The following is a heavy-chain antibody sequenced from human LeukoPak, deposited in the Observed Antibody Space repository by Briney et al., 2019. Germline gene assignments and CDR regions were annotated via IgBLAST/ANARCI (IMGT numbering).Heavy chain of an antibody. CDR2: TYYRSKWYN. V-gene: IGHV6-1*01. J-gene: IGHJ5*02. D-gene: IGHD6-13*01. CDR3: ARANRKGSSWSLIWGYNWFDP. CDR1: GDSVSSNSAA. Sequence: SQTLSLTCAISGDSVSSNSAAWNWIRQSPSRGLEWLGRTYYRSKWYNDYAVSVKSRITTNPDTSKNQFSLQLNSVTPEDTAVYYCARANRKGSSWSLIWGYNWFDPWGQGTLVTVSS.